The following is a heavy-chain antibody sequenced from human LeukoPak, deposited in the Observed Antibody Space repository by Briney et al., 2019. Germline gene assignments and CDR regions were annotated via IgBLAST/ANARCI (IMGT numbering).Heavy chain of an antibody. D-gene: IGHD3-3*01. CDR3: ARSFYYDFWSGCYSMTVGAFDI. Sequence: KLSETLSLTCTVSGGSISGYYWSWIRQPPGKGLEWIGYIYYSGSTDYNPSLKSRVTISVDTSKNQFSLKLSSVTAADTAVYYCARSFYYDFWSGCYSMTVGAFDIWGQGTMVTVSS. J-gene: IGHJ3*02. V-gene: IGHV4-59*01. CDR1: GGSISGYY. CDR2: IYYSGST.